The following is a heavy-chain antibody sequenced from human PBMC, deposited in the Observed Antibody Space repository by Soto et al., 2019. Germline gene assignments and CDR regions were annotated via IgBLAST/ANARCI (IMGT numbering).Heavy chain of an antibody. J-gene: IGHJ3*02. D-gene: IGHD2-21*01. V-gene: IGHV1-69*13. Sequence: ASVKVSCKASGGTFSSYAINWVRQAPGQGLEWMGGIIPIFGTGNYAQKFQGRVTITADESTSTAYMELSSLRSEDTAVYYCARGLFDDDTFDIWGQGTMVTVSS. CDR3: ARGLFDDDTFDI. CDR1: GGTFSSYA. CDR2: IIPIFGTG.